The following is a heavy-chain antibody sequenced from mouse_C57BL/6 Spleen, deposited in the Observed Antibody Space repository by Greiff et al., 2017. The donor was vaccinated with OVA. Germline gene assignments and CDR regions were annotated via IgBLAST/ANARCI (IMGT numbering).Heavy chain of an antibody. Sequence: QVQLQQPGAELVKPGASVKMSCKASGYTFTSYWITWVKQRPGQGLEWIGDIYPGSGSTNYNEKFKSKATLTVDTSSSTAYMQLSSLTSEDSAVYYCARDGNYEGYYAMDYWGQGTSVTVSS. J-gene: IGHJ4*01. D-gene: IGHD2-1*01. V-gene: IGHV1-55*01. CDR2: IYPGSGST. CDR1: GYTFTSYW. CDR3: ARDGNYEGYYAMDY.